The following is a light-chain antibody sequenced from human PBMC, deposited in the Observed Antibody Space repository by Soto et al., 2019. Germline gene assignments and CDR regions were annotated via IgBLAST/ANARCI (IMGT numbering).Light chain of an antibody. CDR2: QDT. Sequence: SYELTQPPSVSVSPGQTASITCSGDKLGDKYASWYQQKPGQSPVLVIYQDTKRPSGIPERFSGSNSGNTATLTISGTQAMDEADYYCQAWDSSILYVFGTGTKVTVL. CDR1: KLGDKY. CDR3: QAWDSSILYV. V-gene: IGLV3-1*01. J-gene: IGLJ1*01.